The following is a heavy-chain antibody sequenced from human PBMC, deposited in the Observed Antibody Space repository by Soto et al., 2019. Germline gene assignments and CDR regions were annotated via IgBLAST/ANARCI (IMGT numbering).Heavy chain of an antibody. J-gene: IGHJ6*02. CDR3: AKPLPKEYYDFWSGYYTASGYYYYGMDV. V-gene: IGHV3-23*01. D-gene: IGHD3-3*01. Sequence: GGSLRLSCAASGFTFSSYAMSWVRQAPGKGLEWVTAISGSGGSTYYADSVKGRFTISRDNSKNTLYLQMSSLRAEDTAVYYCAKPLPKEYYDFWSGYYTASGYYYYGMDVWGQGTTVTVSS. CDR2: ISGSGGST. CDR1: GFTFSSYA.